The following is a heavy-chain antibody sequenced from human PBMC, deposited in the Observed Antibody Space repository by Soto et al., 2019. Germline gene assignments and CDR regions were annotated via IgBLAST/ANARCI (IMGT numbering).Heavy chain of an antibody. CDR3: ARRDITIFGPTSYYYYGMDV. CDR2: ISYDGSNK. D-gene: IGHD3-3*01. J-gene: IGHJ6*02. Sequence: GGSLRLSCAASGFTFSSYGMHWVRQAPGKGLEWVAIISYDGSNKYYADSVKGRFTISRDNSKNTLYLQMNSLRAEDTAVYYCARRDITIFGPTSYYYYGMDVWGQGTKVTVSS. CDR1: GFTFSSYG. V-gene: IGHV3-30*03.